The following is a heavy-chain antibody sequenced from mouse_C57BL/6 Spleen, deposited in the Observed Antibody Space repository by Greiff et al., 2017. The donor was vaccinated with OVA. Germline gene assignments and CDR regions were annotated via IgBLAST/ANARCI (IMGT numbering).Heavy chain of an antibody. V-gene: IGHV5-6*02. J-gene: IGHJ2*01. CDR1: GFTFSSYG. CDR3: ARHGGTPPFDY. CDR2: ISSGGSYT. Sequence: EVKLVESGGDLVKPGGSLKLSCAASGFTFSSYGMSWVRQTPDKRLEWVATISSGGSYTYYPDSVKGRCTISRDNAKNTLYLQMSSLKSEDTAMYYCARHGGTPPFDYWGQGTTLTVSS. D-gene: IGHD2-14*01.